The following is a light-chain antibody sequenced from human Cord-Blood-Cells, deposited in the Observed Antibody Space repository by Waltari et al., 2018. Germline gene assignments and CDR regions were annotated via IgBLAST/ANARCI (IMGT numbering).Light chain of an antibody. CDR3: QLYNIWQPSIT. V-gene: IGKV3-15*01. CDR2: GVS. CDR1: QGVSCK. Sequence: STRATQGVSCKLALDQQTPGQAPRLLTYGVSAMDNGIPDRFSVSGSGTEYTLTISRLQSEDLAVCCGQLYNIWQPSITFGQGTRLEIK. J-gene: IGKJ5*01.